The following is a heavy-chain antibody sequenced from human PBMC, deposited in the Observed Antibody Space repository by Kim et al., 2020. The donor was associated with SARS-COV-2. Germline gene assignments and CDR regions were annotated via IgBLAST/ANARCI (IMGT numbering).Heavy chain of an antibody. V-gene: IGHV3-23*01. CDR3: AKGRELLPGGMDV. D-gene: IGHD3-10*01. J-gene: IGHJ6*02. Sequence: YAESVKGRFTISRDNSKTTLYLQMNSLRAEDTAVYYCAKGRELLPGGMDVWGQGTTVTVSS.